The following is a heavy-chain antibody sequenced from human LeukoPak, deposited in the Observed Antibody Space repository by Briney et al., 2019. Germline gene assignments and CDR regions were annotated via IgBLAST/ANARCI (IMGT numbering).Heavy chain of an antibody. CDR1: GGPISPNY. CDR2: IHYSGKS. Sequence: SETLSLTCTVSGGPISPNYWSWIRQPPGKGLEWIGYIHYSGKSSHNPSLKSRVTISVDTSKNQFSLELSSVTAADPAVYYCARDRRWLQFPVWGQGALVTVSS. J-gene: IGHJ4*02. D-gene: IGHD5-24*01. CDR3: ARDRRWLQFPV. V-gene: IGHV4-59*01.